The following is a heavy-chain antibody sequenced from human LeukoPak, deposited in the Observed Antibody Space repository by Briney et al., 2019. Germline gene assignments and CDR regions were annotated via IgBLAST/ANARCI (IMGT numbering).Heavy chain of an antibody. D-gene: IGHD5-24*01. Sequence: GESLKISCKGSGYSFTSYWIGWVRQMPGKGLEWMGIIYPGDSDTRYSPSFQGQVTISADKSLSTAYLQSSSLKASATAMSYCARHSRRWLQFSGYYYGMDVWGQGTTVTVSS. CDR3: ARHSRRWLQFSGYYYGMDV. V-gene: IGHV5-51*01. CDR2: IYPGDSDT. J-gene: IGHJ6*02. CDR1: GYSFTSYW.